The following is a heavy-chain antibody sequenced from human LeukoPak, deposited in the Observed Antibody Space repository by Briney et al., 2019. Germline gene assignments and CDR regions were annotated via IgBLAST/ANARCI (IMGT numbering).Heavy chain of an antibody. J-gene: IGHJ4*02. CDR3: AKLSSGWYRYLDY. Sequence: GGSLRLSCAASGFTFSSYAMSWVRQAPGKGLEWVSAISGSGGSTYYADSVKGRFTISRDNSKNTLYLQLNSLRAEDTAVYYCAKLSSGWYRYLDYWGQGTLVSVSS. D-gene: IGHD6-19*01. CDR2: ISGSGGST. CDR1: GFTFSSYA. V-gene: IGHV3-23*01.